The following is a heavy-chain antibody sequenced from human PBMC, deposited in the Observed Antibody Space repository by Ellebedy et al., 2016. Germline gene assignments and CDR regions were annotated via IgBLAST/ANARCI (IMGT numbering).Heavy chain of an antibody. CDR2: IYGNGDSS. CDR3: AKDRVPDSIWDIDF. J-gene: IGHJ1*01. CDR1: GFTFSTYT. D-gene: IGHD6-13*01. V-gene: IGHV3-23*01. Sequence: GGSLRLXXAASGFTFSTYTMNWVRQAPGKGLEWVSGIYGNGDSSFYGDSVKGRFTISRDNSRNTLYLQMNSLSPDDTAIYFCAKDRVPDSIWDIDFWGQGTLVTVSS.